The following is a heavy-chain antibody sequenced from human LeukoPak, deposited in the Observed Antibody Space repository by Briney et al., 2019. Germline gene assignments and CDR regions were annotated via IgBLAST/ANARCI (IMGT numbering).Heavy chain of an antibody. CDR3: AKDRDTAMVILDY. CDR1: GFTFSSYS. D-gene: IGHD5-18*01. CDR2: ISSSSSYI. J-gene: IGHJ4*02. V-gene: IGHV3-21*01. Sequence: GGSLRLSCAASGFTFSSYSMNWVRKAPGKGLEWVSSISSSSSYIYYEDSVKGRFTISRDNAKNSLYLQMNSLRAEDTAVYYCAKDRDTAMVILDYWGQGTLVTVSS.